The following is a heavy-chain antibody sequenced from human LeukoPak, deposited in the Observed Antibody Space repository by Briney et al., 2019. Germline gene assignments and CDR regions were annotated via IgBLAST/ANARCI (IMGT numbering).Heavy chain of an antibody. Sequence: GGSLRLSCAASGFIFSSYAMSWARQAPGKGLEWVSVISGSGDNTYYADSVKGRFTISRDNSKNTLYLQMNSLRAEDTAVYYCAKDVSVIRGYFDHWGQGTLVTVSS. J-gene: IGHJ4*02. CDR3: AKDVSVIRGYFDH. CDR2: ISGSGDNT. D-gene: IGHD2-21*01. V-gene: IGHV3-23*01. CDR1: GFIFSSYA.